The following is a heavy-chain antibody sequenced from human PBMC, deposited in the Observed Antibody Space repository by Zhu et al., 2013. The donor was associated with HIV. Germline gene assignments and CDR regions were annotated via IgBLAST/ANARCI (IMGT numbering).Heavy chain of an antibody. CDR2: INPSGGST. CDR3: AREGDCSSTSCSGYYYGMDV. CDR1: GYTFTSYY. D-gene: IGHD2-2*01. J-gene: IGHJ6*02. V-gene: IGHV1-46*01. Sequence: QVQLVQSGAEVKKPGASVKVSCKASGYTFTSYYMHWVRQAPGQGLEWMGIINPSGGSTSYAQKFQGRVTMTRDTSTSTVYMELSSLRSEDTAVYYCAREGDCSSTSCSGYYYGMDVWGQGTTVTVSS.